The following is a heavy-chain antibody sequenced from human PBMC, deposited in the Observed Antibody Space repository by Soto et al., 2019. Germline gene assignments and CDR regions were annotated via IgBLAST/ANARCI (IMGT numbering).Heavy chain of an antibody. J-gene: IGHJ6*02. V-gene: IGHV3-23*01. CDR1: GFTFSSYA. CDR3: AKTPRGRVIMSKGGDV. CDR2: ISGSGGST. Sequence: EVQLLESGGGLVQPGGSLRLSCAASGFTFSSYAMSWVRQAPGKGLEWVSAISGSGGSTYYADSVKGRFTISRDNSKYTVFLQRNSLRAENTAVYYLAKTPRGRVIMSKGGDVWGQGTTVTVSS. D-gene: IGHD3-16*01.